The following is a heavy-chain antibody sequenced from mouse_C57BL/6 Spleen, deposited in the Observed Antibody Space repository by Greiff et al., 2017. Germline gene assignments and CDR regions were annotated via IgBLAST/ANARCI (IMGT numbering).Heavy chain of an antibody. CDR1: GYTFTSYW. D-gene: IGHD1-1*01. V-gene: IGHV1-72*01. CDR2: IDPNSGGT. Sequence: QVQLQQPGAELVKPGASVKLSCKASGYTFTSYWMHWVKQRPGLGLEWIGRIDPNSGGTKYNEKFKSKATLTVDKPSSTAYMQLSSLTSEDSAVYYCARWKNYDYYGSSGYFDYWGQGTTLTVSS. CDR3: ARWKNYDYYGSSGYFDY. J-gene: IGHJ2*01.